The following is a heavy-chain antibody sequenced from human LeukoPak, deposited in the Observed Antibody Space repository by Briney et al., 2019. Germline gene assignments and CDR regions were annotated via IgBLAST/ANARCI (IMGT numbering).Heavy chain of an antibody. CDR1: GFSFNIYW. J-gene: IGHJ3*02. D-gene: IGHD1-1*01. Sequence: GGSLRLSCAASGFSFNIYWMSWVRQAPGKGLEWVASIKPDGSEKYYVDSVKGRFTISRDNAKNSVYRQMNSLRAGDTAVYYCAQIHTNHWNDAFDIWGQGTMVTVSS. CDR2: IKPDGSEK. CDR3: AQIHTNHWNDAFDI. V-gene: IGHV3-7*02.